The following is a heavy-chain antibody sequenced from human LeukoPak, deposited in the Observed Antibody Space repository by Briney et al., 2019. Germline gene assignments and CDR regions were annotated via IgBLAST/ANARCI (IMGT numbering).Heavy chain of an antibody. J-gene: IGHJ4*02. Sequence: GGSLRLSCAASGFTVSSNYMSWVRQAPGKGLERVSVIYSGGSTYYADSVKGRFTISRDNSKNTLYLQMNSLRAEDTAVYYCASELWFGGLLTSDYWGQGTLVTVSS. CDR1: GFTVSSNY. V-gene: IGHV3-66*02. D-gene: IGHD3-10*01. CDR3: ASELWFGGLLTSDY. CDR2: IYSGGST.